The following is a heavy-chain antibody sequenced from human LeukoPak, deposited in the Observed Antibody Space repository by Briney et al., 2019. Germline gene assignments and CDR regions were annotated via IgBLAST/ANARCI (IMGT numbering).Heavy chain of an antibody. D-gene: IGHD3-16*01. J-gene: IGHJ4*02. CDR1: GFSFSSYA. V-gene: IGHV3-23*01. Sequence: GGSLRLSCAASGFSFSSYAMSWVRQAPGKGHEWVSTIARGGGATYYADSIKGRFTISRDNSKNTLYLQMDSLRAEDTAVNYCARDHADCIDVRCLLFDCWGQGTLVPVSS. CDR3: ARDHADCIDVRCLLFDC. CDR2: IARGGGAT.